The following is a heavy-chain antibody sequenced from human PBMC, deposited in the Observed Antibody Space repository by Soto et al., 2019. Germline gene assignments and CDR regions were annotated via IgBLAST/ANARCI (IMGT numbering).Heavy chain of an antibody. CDR2: IAHDGHT. J-gene: IGHJ4*02. V-gene: IGHV4-4*02. D-gene: IGHD1-26*01. Sequence: VQLKESGPGLVRPSGTLSLTCDVSSGSITTSVLWTWVRQFPGKGLEWIGEIAHDGHTNYIPSLSGRVNMSVDPPNSQFSLNVASVTAADTAFYFCVGGRDYDYWGQGTLVTVSS. CDR1: SGSITTSVL. CDR3: VGGRDYDY.